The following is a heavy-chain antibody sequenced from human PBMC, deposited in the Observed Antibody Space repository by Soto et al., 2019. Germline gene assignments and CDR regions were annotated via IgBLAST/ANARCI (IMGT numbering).Heavy chain of an antibody. V-gene: IGHV4-39*01. CDR2: INYSGST. CDR1: GGSISSSTSY. J-gene: IGHJ6*03. Sequence: QLQLQESGPGLVKPSETLSLTCTVSGGSISSSTSYWGWIRQPPGKGLEWIGSINYSGSTYYSQYRKSRVTISTDTSKNQFSLKLGSVTAADTAVYYCARPVNYYYYYMDVWGKGTMVTVSS. CDR3: ARPVNYYYYYMDV.